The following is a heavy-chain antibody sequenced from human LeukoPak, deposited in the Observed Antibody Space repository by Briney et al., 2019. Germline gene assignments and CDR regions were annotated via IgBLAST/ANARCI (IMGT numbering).Heavy chain of an antibody. CDR1: GFTFSIYA. J-gene: IGHJ5*02. CDR2: ISGSGGST. V-gene: IGHV3-23*01. D-gene: IGHD6-19*01. CDR3: AKMRAQQSLVPTGGDWFDP. Sequence: GGSLRLSCAASGFTFSIYAMSCVRQAPGKGLEWVSAISGSGGSTYYADSVKGRFTISRDNSKNTLYQQMNSLGAKDTAVYYCAKMRAQQSLVPTGGDWFDPWGQGTLVTVST.